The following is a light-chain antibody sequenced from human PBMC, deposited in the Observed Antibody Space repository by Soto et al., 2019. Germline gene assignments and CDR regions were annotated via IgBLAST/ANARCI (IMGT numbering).Light chain of an antibody. J-gene: IGKJ5*01. CDR2: GTS. CDR3: QQYGGSPPIT. CDR1: ESVDTNF. Sequence: EVVLTQSPDTLSLSPGERATLSCRASESVDTNFLAWYQQKGGHAPRLLIVGTSIRATGIPDRFSGSGSGTDFTLTISRLEPEDFALYYCQQYGGSPPITFGQGTRLEIK. V-gene: IGKV3-20*01.